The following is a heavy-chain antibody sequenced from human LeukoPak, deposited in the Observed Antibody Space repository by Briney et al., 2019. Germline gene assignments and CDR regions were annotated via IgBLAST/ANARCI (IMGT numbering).Heavy chain of an antibody. CDR1: GGSISSSNW. D-gene: IGHD4-17*01. CDR3: ARDYGGYVGAFDI. Sequence: SETLSLTCAVSGGSISSSNWWSWVRQPPGKGLEWIGEIYHSGSTNYNPSLKSRVTISVDKSKNQFSLKLSSVTAADTAVYYCARDYGGYVGAFDIWGQGTMVTVSS. V-gene: IGHV4-4*02. J-gene: IGHJ3*02. CDR2: IYHSGST.